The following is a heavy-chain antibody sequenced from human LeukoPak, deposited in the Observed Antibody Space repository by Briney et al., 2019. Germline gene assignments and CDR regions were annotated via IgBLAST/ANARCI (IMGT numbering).Heavy chain of an antibody. CDR1: GGTFISYT. Sequence: ASVKVSCKASGGTFISYTISWVRQAPGQGLDWMGRIIPILGIANYAQKFQGRVTITAERYTRTAYMELSSLRSEDTAVYYCARDGELGIVDYWGQGTLVTVSS. CDR2: IIPILGIA. J-gene: IGHJ4*02. V-gene: IGHV1-69*04. CDR3: ARDGELGIVDY. D-gene: IGHD7-27*01.